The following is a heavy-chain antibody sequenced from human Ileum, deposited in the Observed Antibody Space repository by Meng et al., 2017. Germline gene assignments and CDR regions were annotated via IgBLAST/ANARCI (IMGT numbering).Heavy chain of an antibody. CDR2: AST. CDR3: ARDHMGSLDY. Sequence: QVQLQQSGPGLWRPSETLSLIRPASGGSVSRAGYQWGWIRQPPGKGLEWIGYASTNYNPSLKSRVTISLDTSRNQFSLSLSSVTAADTAVYYCARDHMGSLDYWGQGILVTVSS. J-gene: IGHJ4*02. CDR1: GGSVSRAGYQ. D-gene: IGHD1-26*01. V-gene: IGHV4-61*08.